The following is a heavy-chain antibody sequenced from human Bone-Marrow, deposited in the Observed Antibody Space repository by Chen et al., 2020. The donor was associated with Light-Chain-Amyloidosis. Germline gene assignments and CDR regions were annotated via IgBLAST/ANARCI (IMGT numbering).Heavy chain of an antibody. D-gene: IGHD2-21*01. Sequence: EVQLVESGGGLVQPGRSLRLSCAASGFTFDDYAMHWVRQAPGKGLEWVSGISWNSGSIGYADSVKGRFTISRDNAKNSLYLQMNSLRAEDTAVYYCAKRPPYPSIYGMDVWGQGTTVTVSS. CDR1: GFTFDDYA. CDR3: AKRPPYPSIYGMDV. V-gene: IGHV3-9*01. CDR2: ISWNSGSI. J-gene: IGHJ6*02.